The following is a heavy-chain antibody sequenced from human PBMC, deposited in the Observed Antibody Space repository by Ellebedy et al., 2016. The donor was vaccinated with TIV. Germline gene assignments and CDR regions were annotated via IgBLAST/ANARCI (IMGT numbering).Heavy chain of an antibody. CDR2: TKKDGSEK. J-gene: IGHJ4*02. D-gene: IGHD3-10*01. CDR3: ARDGGSGSYWEGFDY. Sequence: GESLKISCAASGFTFSTFWISWLRQAPGKGLEWVATTKKDGSEKYYVDSVKGRFTIPRDNARNSLYLQMSSLRVEDTAVYYCARDGGSGSYWEGFDYWGQGTLVTVSS. CDR1: GFTFSTFW. V-gene: IGHV3-7*01.